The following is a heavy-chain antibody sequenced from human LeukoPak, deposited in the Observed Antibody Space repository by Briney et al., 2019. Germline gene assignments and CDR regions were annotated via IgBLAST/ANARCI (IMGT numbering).Heavy chain of an antibody. Sequence: SVKVSCKASGGTFSSYAISWVRQAPGQGLEWMGGIIPIFGTTNYAQKFQGRVTITADESTSTAYMELSSLRSEDTAVYYCAGGPTYYYDSSGYWPSYYFDYWGQGTLVTVSS. J-gene: IGHJ4*02. CDR1: GGTFSSYA. D-gene: IGHD3-22*01. CDR2: IIPIFGTT. V-gene: IGHV1-69*13. CDR3: AGGPTYYYDSSGYWPSYYFDY.